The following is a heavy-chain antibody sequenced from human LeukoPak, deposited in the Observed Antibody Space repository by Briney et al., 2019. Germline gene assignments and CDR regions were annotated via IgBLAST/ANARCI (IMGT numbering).Heavy chain of an antibody. CDR2: TYHSGST. J-gene: IGHJ4*02. CDR3: ALIAAAGNEY. Sequence: PSGTLSLTCAVSGGTISSNNWRSWVRPPPGKGLEWIGVTYHSGSTNYKPSLKSRVTISVDKSKNQFSLKLSSVTAADTAVYYCALIAAAGNEYWGQGTLVTVSS. CDR1: GGTISSNNW. V-gene: IGHV4-4*02. D-gene: IGHD6-13*01.